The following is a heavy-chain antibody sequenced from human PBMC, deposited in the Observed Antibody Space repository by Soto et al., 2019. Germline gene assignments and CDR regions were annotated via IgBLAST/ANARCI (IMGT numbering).Heavy chain of an antibody. Sequence: TSETLSLTCTVSGGSISSSSYYWGWIRQPPGKGLEWIGSIYYSGSTYYNPSLKSRVTISVDTSKNQFSLKLSSVTAADTAVYYCCRRYDSSGYGFDYWGQGTLVTVSS. CDR3: CRRYDSSGYGFDY. CDR2: IYYSGST. J-gene: IGHJ4*02. V-gene: IGHV4-39*01. D-gene: IGHD3-22*01. CDR1: GGSISSSSYY.